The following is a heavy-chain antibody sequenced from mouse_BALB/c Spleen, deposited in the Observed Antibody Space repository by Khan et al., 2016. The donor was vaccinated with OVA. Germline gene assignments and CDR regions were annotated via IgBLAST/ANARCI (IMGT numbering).Heavy chain of an antibody. J-gene: IGHJ3*01. CDR3: ARNYDYDEGLAY. V-gene: IGHV2-2*03. CDR1: GFSLNYYG. D-gene: IGHD2-4*01. Sequence: QVQLQQSGPGLVQPSQSLSITCTVSGFSLNYYGVHWVRQSPGKGLEWLGVIWSGGSTDYNAPFISRLSISKDNSKSQVFFKMNSLQSNDTAIYYCARNYDYDEGLAYWGQGILVTVSA. CDR2: IWSGGST.